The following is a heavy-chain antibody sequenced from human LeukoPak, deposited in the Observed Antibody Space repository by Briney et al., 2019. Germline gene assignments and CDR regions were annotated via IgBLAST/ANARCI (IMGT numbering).Heavy chain of an antibody. V-gene: IGHV3-30-3*01. CDR1: GFIFSNYA. D-gene: IGHD1-26*01. J-gene: IGHJ4*02. CDR3: VNLLGATN. CDR2: ISYDGSNK. Sequence: GGSLRLSCAASGFIFSNYAMHWVRQAPGKGLEWVAVISYDGSNKYYADSVKGRFTISRDNSKNTLFLQINSLRAEDTAVYYCVNLLGATNWGQGTLVTVSS.